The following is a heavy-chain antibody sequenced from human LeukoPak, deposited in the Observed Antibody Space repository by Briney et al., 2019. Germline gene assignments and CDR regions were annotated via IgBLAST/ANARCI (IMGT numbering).Heavy chain of an antibody. Sequence: GASVKVSCKASGYTFTSYGISWVRQAPGQGLEWMGWISAYNGNTNYAQKFQGRVTMTRDTSISTAYMELSRLRSDDTAVYYCARSMDIVATITQGYWGQGTLVTVSS. CDR2: ISAYNGNT. D-gene: IGHD5-12*01. CDR1: GYTFTSYG. V-gene: IGHV1-18*01. CDR3: ARSMDIVATITQGY. J-gene: IGHJ4*02.